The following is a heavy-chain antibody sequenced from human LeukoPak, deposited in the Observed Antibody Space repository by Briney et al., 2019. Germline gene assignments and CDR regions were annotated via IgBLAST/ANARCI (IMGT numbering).Heavy chain of an antibody. V-gene: IGHV3-23*01. D-gene: IGHD6-19*01. CDR3: AKVKGIASGLYYFFYMDV. CDR2: ISGSGGST. CDR1: GFTFSGYG. J-gene: IGHJ6*03. Sequence: GGSLRLSCAASGFTFSGYGMSWVRQAPGKGLEWVSAISGSGGSTYYADSVKGRFTISRDNSKDTVYLEMNSLRADDTAVYYCAKVKGIASGLYYFFYMDVWGKGTTVTVSS.